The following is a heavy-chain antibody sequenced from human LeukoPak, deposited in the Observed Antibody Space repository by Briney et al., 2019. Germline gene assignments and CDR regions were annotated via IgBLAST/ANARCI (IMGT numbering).Heavy chain of an antibody. V-gene: IGHV3-30*07. CDR1: GFTLRNNP. D-gene: IGHD6-13*01. J-gene: IGHJ4*02. CDR2: ISNDGSGK. CDR3: ARDPSGSSSWVRFDY. Sequence: PGGSLRLSCAASGFTLRNNPMHWVRQAPGKGLQWVAVISNDGSGKSDADSVRGRFTVSRDNSKNTLYLQMNSLRVEDTAVYYCARDPSGSSSWVRFDYWGQGTLVTVSS.